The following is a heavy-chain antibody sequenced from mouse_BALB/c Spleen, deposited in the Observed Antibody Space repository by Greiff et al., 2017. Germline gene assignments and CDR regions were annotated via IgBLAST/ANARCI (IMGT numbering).Heavy chain of an antibody. J-gene: IGHJ4*01. CDR1: GFTFSSYT. V-gene: IGHV5-6-4*01. CDR2: ISSGGSYT. Sequence: EVQLVESGGGLVKPGGSLKLSCAASGFTFSSYTMSWVRQTPEKRLEWVATISSGGSYTYYPDSVKGRFTISRDNAKNTLYLQMSSLKSEDTAMYYCTRPYGYDEGGYAMDYWGQGTSVTVSS. CDR3: TRPYGYDEGGYAMDY. D-gene: IGHD2-2*01.